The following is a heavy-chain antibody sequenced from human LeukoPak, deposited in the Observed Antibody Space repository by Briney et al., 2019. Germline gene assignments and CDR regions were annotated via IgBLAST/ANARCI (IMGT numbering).Heavy chain of an antibody. CDR2: TSSSSSTI. J-gene: IGHJ4*02. D-gene: IGHD2-2*02. CDR1: GFTFSSYS. CDR3: ARWNSYIDY. Sequence: GGSLRLSCAASGFTFSSYSMNWVRQAPGKGLEWVSYTSSSSSTIYYADSVKGRFTISRDNAKNSLYLQMNSLRAEDTAVYYCARWNSYIDYWGQGTLVTVSS. V-gene: IGHV3-48*01.